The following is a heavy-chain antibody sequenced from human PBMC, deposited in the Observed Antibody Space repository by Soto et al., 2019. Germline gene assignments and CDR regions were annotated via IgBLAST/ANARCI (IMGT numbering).Heavy chain of an antibody. D-gene: IGHD5-18*01. Sequence: SQTLPLTCAISGDSVSSNSAPWNWSRQSPSRGLEWLGRTYYMPQWYNHYAVSVKSRITVNPDTSKNPLSLQLNSLTPEDTAVNYRDRSGYGGCMVYWGQGSLVT. CDR3: DRSGYGGCMVY. V-gene: IGHV6-1*01. CDR2: TYYMPQWYN. J-gene: IGHJ4*02. CDR1: GDSVSSNSAP.